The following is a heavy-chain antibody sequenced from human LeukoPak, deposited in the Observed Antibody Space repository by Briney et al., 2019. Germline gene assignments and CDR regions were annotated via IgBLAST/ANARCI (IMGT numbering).Heavy chain of an antibody. CDR1: GFTFSSYS. D-gene: IGHD1-1*01. CDR3: ARDHNYAFDN. J-gene: IGHJ4*02. Sequence: PGGSLRLSCAASGFTFSSYSMNWVRQAPGKGLEWISYIGISSGKTEYADSVKGRFTISGDNARNSLYLQMNSLRVEDSAVYYCARDHNYAFDNWGQGTLVTVSS. V-gene: IGHV3-48*04. CDR2: IGISSGKT.